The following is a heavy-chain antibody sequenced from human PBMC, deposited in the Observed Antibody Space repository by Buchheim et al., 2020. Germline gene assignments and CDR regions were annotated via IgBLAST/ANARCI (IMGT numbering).Heavy chain of an antibody. CDR1: GGSISSGGYY. CDR2: IYYSGST. J-gene: IGHJ6*03. D-gene: IGHD3-10*01. V-gene: IGHV4-31*03. Sequence: QVQLQESGPGLVKPSQTLSLTCTVSGGSISSGGYYWSWIRQHPGKGLEWIGYIYYSGSTYYNPSLKSRVTISVDTSKNQFSLKLSSVTAADTAVYYCATVREEHQVLFGATKTYYYFIDVWARGT. CDR3: ATVREEHQVLFGATKTYYYFIDV.